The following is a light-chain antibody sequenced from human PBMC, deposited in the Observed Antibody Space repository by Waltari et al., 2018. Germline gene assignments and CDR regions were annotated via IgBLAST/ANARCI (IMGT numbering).Light chain of an antibody. CDR2: QVS. J-gene: IGLJ2*01. V-gene: IGLV2-23*02. Sequence: SALTQPASVSGSPGQSVTIPCTGPSSDIEVCYLVSAYQKHPGNAPQLMIYQVSSRPSGVSDRFSGSKSGNTAFLTITGLQAEDDADYSCCSSAGSSSFVVFGGGTKLTVL. CDR1: SSDIEVCYL. CDR3: CSSAGSSSFVV.